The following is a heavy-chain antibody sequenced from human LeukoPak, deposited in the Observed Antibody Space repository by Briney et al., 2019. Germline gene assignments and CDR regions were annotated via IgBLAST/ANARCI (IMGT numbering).Heavy chain of an antibody. CDR3: AKDVVRGVIITLEYYYYMDV. V-gene: IGHV3-23*01. Sequence: PPGGSLRLSCAASGFTFSSYAMSWFRQAPGKGLEWVSAISGSGGSTYYADSVKGRFTISRDNSKNTLYLQMNSLRAEDTAVYYCAKDVVRGVIITLEYYYYMDVWGKGTTVTVSS. J-gene: IGHJ6*03. CDR1: GFTFSSYA. CDR2: ISGSGGST. D-gene: IGHD3-10*01.